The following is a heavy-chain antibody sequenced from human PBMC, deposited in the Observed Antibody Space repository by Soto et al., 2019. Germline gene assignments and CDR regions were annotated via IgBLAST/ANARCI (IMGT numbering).Heavy chain of an antibody. D-gene: IGHD2-21*01. V-gene: IGHV3-23*01. J-gene: IGHJ5*02. CDR1: GFTFSSYS. CDR3: AKDVFPNWFDP. CDR2: ISGSGGST. Sequence: GGALRLSCAASGFTFSSYSMSWVRQAPGKGLEWVSAISGSGGSTYYADSVKGRFTISRDNSKNTLYLQMNSPRAEDTAVYYCAKDVFPNWFDPWGQGTLVTVSS.